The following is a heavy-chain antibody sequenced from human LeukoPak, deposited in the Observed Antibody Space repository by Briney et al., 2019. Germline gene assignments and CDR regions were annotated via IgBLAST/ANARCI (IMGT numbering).Heavy chain of an antibody. CDR2: INHSGST. V-gene: IGHV4-34*01. Sequence: SETLSLTCAVYGGSFSGYYWSWIRQPPGKGLEWIGEINHSGSTNYNPSLKSRVTISVDTSKNQFSLKLSSVTAADTAVYYCARDRGSYSYDAFDIWGQGTMVTVSS. J-gene: IGHJ3*02. CDR3: ARDRGSYSYDAFDI. CDR1: GGSFSGYY. D-gene: IGHD1-26*01.